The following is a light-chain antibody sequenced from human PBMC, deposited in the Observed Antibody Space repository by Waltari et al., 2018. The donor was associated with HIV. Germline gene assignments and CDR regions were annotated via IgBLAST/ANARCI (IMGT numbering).Light chain of an antibody. V-gene: IGLV1-44*01. CDR1: GSNIGSNN. CDR3: AAWDDSLNGPV. J-gene: IGLJ2*01. Sequence: QSVLTQSPSASGTPGQRVTFSCSGSGSNIGSNNVHWYQQVPGTAPKLLIYRNNRRTAGVPDRLSGSKSGASASLAISGLQSEDEADYYCAAWDDSLNGPVFGGGTRLTVL. CDR2: RNN.